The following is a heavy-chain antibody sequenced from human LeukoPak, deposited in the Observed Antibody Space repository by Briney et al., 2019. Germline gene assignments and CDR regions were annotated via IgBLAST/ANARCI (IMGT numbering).Heavy chain of an antibody. CDR2: ISGSGGST. Sequence: GGSLRLSCAASGFTFSSYAMSWVRQAPGKGLEWVSAISGSGGSTYYADSVKGRFTISRDNSKNSLYLQMNSLRAEDTAVYYCARGDSGYDCTYWGQGTLVTVSS. CDR3: ARGDSGYDCTY. J-gene: IGHJ4*02. V-gene: IGHV3-23*01. CDR1: GFTFSSYA. D-gene: IGHD5-12*01.